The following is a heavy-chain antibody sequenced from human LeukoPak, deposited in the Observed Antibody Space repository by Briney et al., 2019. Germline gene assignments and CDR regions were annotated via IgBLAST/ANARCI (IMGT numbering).Heavy chain of an antibody. D-gene: IGHD3-10*01. Sequence: QSGGSLRLSCAASGFTFNAYAMNWVRQPVGKGLAWVSSVTWNSGNIGYADSVKGRFTISRDNAKNSLYLQMNSLRAEDTALYYCAKGSMVYGMDVWGQGTTVTVSS. V-gene: IGHV3-9*01. J-gene: IGHJ6*02. CDR2: VTWNSGNI. CDR1: GFTFNAYA. CDR3: AKGSMVYGMDV.